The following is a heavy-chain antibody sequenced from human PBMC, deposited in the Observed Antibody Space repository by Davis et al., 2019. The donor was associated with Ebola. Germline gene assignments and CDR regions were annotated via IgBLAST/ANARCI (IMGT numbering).Heavy chain of an antibody. CDR1: GFTVSSNY. V-gene: IGHV3-66*01. Sequence: GESLKISCAASGFTVSSNYMSWARQAPGKGLEWVSVIYSGGSTYYADSVKGRFTISRDNSKNTLYLQMNGLRAEDTAVYYCAIGRRLVVGPSMDVWGQGTTVTVSS. CDR2: IYSGGST. J-gene: IGHJ6*02. CDR3: AIGRRLVVGPSMDV. D-gene: IGHD2-15*01.